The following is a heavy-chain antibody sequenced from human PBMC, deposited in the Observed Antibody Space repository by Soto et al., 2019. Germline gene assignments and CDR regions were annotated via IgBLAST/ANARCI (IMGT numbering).Heavy chain of an antibody. CDR1: GYTSTHYC. Sequence: GASVPVSCKASGYTSTHYCISWVRQAPGQGLTWVGWVSGYNQNTYYEQNLRGRVTMTTDPSTATAYMELRSLGSDYTATYYCARLSLAWAVALRTCDYPKNFFDYWGQGTPVTVSS. V-gene: IGHV1-18*01. CDR2: VSGYNQNT. D-gene: IGHD6-19*01. CDR3: ARLSLAWAVALRTCDYPKNFFDY. J-gene: IGHJ4*02.